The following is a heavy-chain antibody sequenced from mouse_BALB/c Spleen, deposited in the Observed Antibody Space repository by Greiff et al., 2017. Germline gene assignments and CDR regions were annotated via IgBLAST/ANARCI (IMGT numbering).Heavy chain of an antibody. CDR1: GYTFTSYW. Sequence: VQLQQPGAELVRPGASVKLSCKASGYTFTSYWINWVKQRPGQGLEWIGNIYPSDSYTNYNQKFKDKATLTVDKSSSTAYMQLSSPTSEDSAVYYCTRGGYAAWFAYWGQGTLVTVSA. V-gene: IGHV1-69*02. CDR3: TRGGYAAWFAY. D-gene: IGHD2-14*01. CDR2: IYPSDSYT. J-gene: IGHJ3*01.